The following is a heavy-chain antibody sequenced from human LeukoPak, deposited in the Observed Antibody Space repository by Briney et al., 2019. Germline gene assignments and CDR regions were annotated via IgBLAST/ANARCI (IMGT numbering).Heavy chain of an antibody. Sequence: SVKVSCKATGGTFSSYAISWVRQAPGQGLEWMGGIIPIFGTANYAQKFQGRVTITTDESTSTAYMELNSLRAEDTAVYYCATPGELSFPPDYWGQGTLVTVSS. J-gene: IGHJ4*02. CDR3: ATPGELSFPPDY. D-gene: IGHD3-16*02. CDR1: GGTFSSYA. CDR2: IIPIFGTA. V-gene: IGHV1-69*05.